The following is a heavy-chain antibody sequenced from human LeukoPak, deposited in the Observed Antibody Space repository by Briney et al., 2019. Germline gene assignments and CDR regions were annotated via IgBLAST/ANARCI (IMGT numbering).Heavy chain of an antibody. CDR3: ARGDIPYYFDY. CDR1: GGSISSGGYY. V-gene: IGHV4-30-2*01. CDR2: IYHSGST. Sequence: SQTLSLTCTVSGGSISSGGYYWSWIRQPPGKGLEWIGYIYHSGSTYYNPSLKSRVTISVDRSKNQFSLKLSSVTAADTAVYYCARGDIPYYFDYWGQGTQVTVSS. J-gene: IGHJ4*02.